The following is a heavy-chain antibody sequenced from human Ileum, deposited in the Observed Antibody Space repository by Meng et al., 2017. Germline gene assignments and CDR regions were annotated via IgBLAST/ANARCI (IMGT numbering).Heavy chain of an antibody. V-gene: IGHV4-34*01. Sequence: VTVPAWGGRSLTSEETLSLACAVYGGSFSGYYWSWIRQPPGKGLEWIGEINHSGTTNYTPSLKSRVTISVDTSKNQFSLKLTSVTAADTAVYYCARFYGSGTFEVHDYWGQGTLVTVSS. J-gene: IGHJ4*02. D-gene: IGHD3-10*01. CDR2: INHSGTT. CDR1: GGSFSGYY. CDR3: ARFYGSGTFEVHDY.